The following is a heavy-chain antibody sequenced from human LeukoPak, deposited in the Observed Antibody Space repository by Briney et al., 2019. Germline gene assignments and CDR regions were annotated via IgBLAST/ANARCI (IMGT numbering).Heavy chain of an antibody. CDR1: GFTFSNAW. Sequence: GGSLRLSCAASGFTFSNAWMSWVRQAPGKGLEWVGRVKSKTNGGTTAYAAPVKGRFTISRDDSKNTYLQMNSLKSEDTAVYYCTAVIGHSDFDYWGQGTLVTVSS. V-gene: IGHV3-15*01. J-gene: IGHJ4*02. D-gene: IGHD3-22*01. CDR2: VKSKTNGGTT. CDR3: TAVIGHSDFDY.